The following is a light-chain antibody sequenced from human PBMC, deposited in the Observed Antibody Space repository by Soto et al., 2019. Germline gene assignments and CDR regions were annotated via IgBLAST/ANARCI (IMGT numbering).Light chain of an antibody. V-gene: IGKV1-5*01. CDR1: QSISSW. Sequence: DIQMTQSPSTLSASVGDRVTITCRASQSISSWLAWYQQKPGKAPKLLIYDASSLESGVPSRFSGSGSGTEFTLTISSLQPDDFATYYCQQYNSCPYTFGQGTRREIK. CDR3: QQYNSCPYT. CDR2: DAS. J-gene: IGKJ2*01.